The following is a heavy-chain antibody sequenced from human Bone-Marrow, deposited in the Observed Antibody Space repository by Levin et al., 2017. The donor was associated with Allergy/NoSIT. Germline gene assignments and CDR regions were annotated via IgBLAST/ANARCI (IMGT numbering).Heavy chain of an antibody. CDR2: INSDGKKS. D-gene: IGHD3-16*01. J-gene: IGHJ4*02. CDR1: GFTFNTYW. Sequence: PGGSLRLSCVASGFTFNTYWMHWVRQVPGEGLVWVSRINSDGKKSNYAQSVQGRFSISRDNAKNSLYLQMHSLRAEDTAVYYCARGGAYLPLFWGQGTLVTVSS. CDR3: ARGGAYLPLF. V-gene: IGHV3-74*01.